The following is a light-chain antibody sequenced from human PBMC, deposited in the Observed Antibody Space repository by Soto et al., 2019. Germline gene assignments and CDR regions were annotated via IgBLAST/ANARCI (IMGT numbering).Light chain of an antibody. J-gene: IGKJ4*01. V-gene: IGKV1-39*01. CDR2: AAS. CDR1: QSISSY. CDR3: LQSYSTPALT. Sequence: DIQMTQSPSSLSASVGDRVTITCRASQSISSYLNWYQQKPGKAPKLLIYAASSLQSGVRSRFSGRGSGTDFTLTISSLQPEEFATYTCLQSYSTPALTFGGGTTLAIK.